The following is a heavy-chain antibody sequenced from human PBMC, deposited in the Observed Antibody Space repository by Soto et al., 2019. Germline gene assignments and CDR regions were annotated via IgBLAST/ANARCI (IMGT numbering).Heavy chain of an antibody. V-gene: IGHV1-69*13. CDR2: IIPIFGTA. J-gene: IGHJ6*02. CDR3: ASTVTTGAYYYGMDV. Sequence: SVKVSCKASGGTFSSYAISWVRQATGQGLEWMGGIIPIFGTANYAQKFQGRVTITADESTSTAYMELSSLRSEDTAVYYCASTVTTGAYYYGMDVWGQGTTVTVSS. D-gene: IGHD4-17*01. CDR1: GGTFSSYA.